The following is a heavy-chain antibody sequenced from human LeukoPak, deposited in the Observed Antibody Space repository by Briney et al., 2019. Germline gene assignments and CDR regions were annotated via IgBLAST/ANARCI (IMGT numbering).Heavy chain of an antibody. V-gene: IGHV3-30*02. CDR3: AKAPVTSCRGAYCYPFDY. CDR1: GFSFSDYD. CDR2: IRYDGTNT. D-gene: IGHD2-21*01. J-gene: IGHJ4*02. Sequence: PGGSLRLSCAASGFSFSDYDMHWVRQAPGKGLEWVTFIRYDGTNTYADSVRGRFTISRDSSKNTLYLQMNSLRAEDAAVYYCAKAPVTSCRGAYCYPFDYWGQGTLVTVSS.